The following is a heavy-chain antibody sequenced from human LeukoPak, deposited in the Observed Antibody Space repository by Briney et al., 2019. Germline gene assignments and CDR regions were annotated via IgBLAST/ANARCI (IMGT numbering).Heavy chain of an antibody. Sequence: QAGGPLRLSCAASGFTFSSYGRHWVRQAPGKGLEGVAFIRYEGSSKYYADSVKGRFTISRDNSKNTLYLQMNSLRVEDTAVYYCAKDYETPTYCSSTTCYTLGLDYWGQGTLVTVSS. J-gene: IGHJ4*02. CDR1: GFTFSSYG. CDR2: IRYEGSSK. CDR3: AKDYETPTYCSSTTCYTLGLDY. V-gene: IGHV3-30*02. D-gene: IGHD2-2*02.